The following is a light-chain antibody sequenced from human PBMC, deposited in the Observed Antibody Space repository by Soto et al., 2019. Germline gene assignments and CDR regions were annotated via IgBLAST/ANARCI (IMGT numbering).Light chain of an antibody. Sequence: QSVLTQSPSASGTPGQRVSISCSGSTSNIGTNTVSWYQQLPGMAPKLLIYLNSRRPSGVPDRFSGSKSGTSASLAISGLQSEDEAEYYCATWDDSLNLLYVFGTGTKLTVL. CDR3: ATWDDSLNLLYV. CDR2: LNS. CDR1: TSNIGTNT. V-gene: IGLV1-44*01. J-gene: IGLJ1*01.